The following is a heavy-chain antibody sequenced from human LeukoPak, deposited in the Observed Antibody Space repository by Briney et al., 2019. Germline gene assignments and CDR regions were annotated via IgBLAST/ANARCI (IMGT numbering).Heavy chain of an antibody. CDR1: GFTFSSYS. D-gene: IGHD2-2*01. CDR2: INSSSSTI. V-gene: IGHV3-48*01. CDR3: ARVCRTSCDDY. Sequence: GGSLRLSCAASGFTFSSYSMNWVRQAPGKGLEWVSYINSSSSTIYYADSVKGRFTISRDNAKNSLYLQMNSLRAEDTAVYYCARVCRTSCDDYWGQGTLVTVSS. J-gene: IGHJ4*02.